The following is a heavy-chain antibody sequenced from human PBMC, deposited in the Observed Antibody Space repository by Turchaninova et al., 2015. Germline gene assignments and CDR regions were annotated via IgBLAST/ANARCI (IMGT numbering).Heavy chain of an antibody. CDR3: ARDAGDFWSGYPFDY. CDR1: GFTFSSYW. CDR2: IKQDGSDD. Sequence: EVRLVESGGGLVQPGGYLRLFCAGSGFTFSSYWLPWVRQAPVKGLGWGAKIKQDGSDDNKLYYVKGRCSISRENAKNTIYLKINSLSVEDTALYYCARDAGDFWSGYPFDYWGQGILVTVSS. J-gene: IGHJ4*02. D-gene: IGHD3-3*01. V-gene: IGHV3-7*01.